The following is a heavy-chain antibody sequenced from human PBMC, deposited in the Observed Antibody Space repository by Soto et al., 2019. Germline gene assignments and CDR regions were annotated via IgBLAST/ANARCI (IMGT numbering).Heavy chain of an antibody. CDR3: ARRYGASFDY. Sequence: SETLSLTCAVSGYSISSSGYYWSWIRQHPGKGLEWIGYIYYSGSTYYNPSLKSRVTISVDTSKNQFSLKLSSVTAADTAVYYCARRYGASFDYWGQGTLVTVSS. CDR2: IYYSGST. D-gene: IGHD4-17*01. V-gene: IGHV4-31*11. J-gene: IGHJ4*02. CDR1: GYSISSSGYY.